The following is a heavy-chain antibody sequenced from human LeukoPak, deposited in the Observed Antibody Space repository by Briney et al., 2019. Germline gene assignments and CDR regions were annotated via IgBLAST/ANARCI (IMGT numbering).Heavy chain of an antibody. D-gene: IGHD3-22*01. CDR1: GFTFSSYA. V-gene: IGHV3-23*01. J-gene: IGHJ4*02. CDR2: ISGSGAST. Sequence: GGSLRLSCAASGFTFSSYAMNWVRQAPGKGPEWVSVISGSGASTYYADSVKGRFTISRDNSKNTVHLQMNSLRAEDTAVYYCAKDRLYSANSGYYYFDYWGQGTLVTVSS. CDR3: AKDRLYSANSGYYYFDY.